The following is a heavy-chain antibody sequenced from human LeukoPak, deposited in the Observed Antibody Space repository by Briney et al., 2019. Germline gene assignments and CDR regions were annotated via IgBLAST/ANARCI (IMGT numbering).Heavy chain of an antibody. V-gene: IGHV4-34*01. CDR2: INHSGST. J-gene: IGHJ5*02. CDR3: ARGLAAAGHNWLDP. D-gene: IGHD6-13*01. CDR1: GGSFSGYY. Sequence: PSETLSLTCAVYGGSFSGYYWSWIRQPPGKGLEWIGEINHSGSTNYNPSLKSRVTISVDTSKNQFSLKLSSVTAADTAVYYCARGLAAAGHNWLDPWGQGTLVTVSS.